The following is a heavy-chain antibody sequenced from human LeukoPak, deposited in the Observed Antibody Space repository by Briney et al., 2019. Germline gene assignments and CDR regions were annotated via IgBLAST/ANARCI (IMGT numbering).Heavy chain of an antibody. CDR3: ARGQGWLSPLDF. CDR1: GYTFTSHD. D-gene: IGHD3-22*01. CDR2: MNPKSGNT. Sequence: ASVRASCETSGYTFTSHDINWVRQAPGQGLEWLAWMNPKSGNTGYAQKLRGRVTVTRNTSTRTAYMELRSLTFEDTAVYYCARGQGWLSPLDFWGQGTRVTVSS. V-gene: IGHV1-8*01. J-gene: IGHJ4*02.